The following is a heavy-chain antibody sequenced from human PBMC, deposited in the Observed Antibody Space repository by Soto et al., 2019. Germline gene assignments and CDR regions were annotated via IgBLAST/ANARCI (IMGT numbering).Heavy chain of an antibody. CDR2: INPNSGGT. CDR3: ARGDHRTKRGIAAAAFFCGMDV. D-gene: IGHD6-13*01. V-gene: IGHV1-2*04. J-gene: IGHJ6*02. Sequence: SVKVSCKASGYTFTGYYMHWVRQAPGKGLEWMGWINPNSGGTNYAQKFQGWVTMTRDTSISTAYMELSRLRSDDTAVYYCARGDHRTKRGIAAAAFFCGMDVWGQGTTVTVSS. CDR1: GYTFTGYY.